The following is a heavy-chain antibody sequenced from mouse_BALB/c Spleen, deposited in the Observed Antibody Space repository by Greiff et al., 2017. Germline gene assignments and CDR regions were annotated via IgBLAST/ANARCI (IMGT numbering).Heavy chain of an antibody. CDR1: GYSITSDYA. Sequence: VQLKESGPGLVKPSQSLSLTCTVTGYSITSDYAWNWIRQFPGNKLEWMGYISYSGSTSYNPSLKSRISITRDTSKNQFFLQLNSVTTEDTATYYCARSEDYDDGAMDYWGQGTSVTVSS. J-gene: IGHJ4*01. D-gene: IGHD2-4*01. CDR2: ISYSGST. V-gene: IGHV3-2*02. CDR3: ARSEDYDDGAMDY.